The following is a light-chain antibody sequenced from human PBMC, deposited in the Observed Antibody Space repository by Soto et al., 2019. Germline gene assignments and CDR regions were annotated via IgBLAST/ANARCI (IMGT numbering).Light chain of an antibody. Sequence: QSALTQPRSVSGSPGQSVTICCTGTSSDVGGYNYVSWYQQHPGKAPKLMIYDVSKRPSGVPDRFSGSKSGNTASLTISGLQAEDEADYYCCSYAGSYTYVFGGGTKLTVL. CDR1: SSDVGGYNY. J-gene: IGLJ2*01. CDR2: DVS. CDR3: CSYAGSYTYV. V-gene: IGLV2-11*01.